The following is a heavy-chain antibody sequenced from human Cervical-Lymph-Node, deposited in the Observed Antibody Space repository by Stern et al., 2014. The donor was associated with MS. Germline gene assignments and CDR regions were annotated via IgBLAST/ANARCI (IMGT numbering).Heavy chain of an antibody. D-gene: IGHD4-17*01. Sequence: VQLVESGAEVRKPGASVKVSCKASAYTFTGYYIHWVRQAPGQGLEWMGWINPNNGGTKYAQKFQGRVTMTRDTSITTAYMELNRLTSDDTAVYYCARGLGTAVTTDYWGQGTLVTVSS. CDR1: AYTFTGYY. CDR2: INPNNGGT. CDR3: ARGLGTAVTTDY. V-gene: IGHV1-2*02. J-gene: IGHJ4*02.